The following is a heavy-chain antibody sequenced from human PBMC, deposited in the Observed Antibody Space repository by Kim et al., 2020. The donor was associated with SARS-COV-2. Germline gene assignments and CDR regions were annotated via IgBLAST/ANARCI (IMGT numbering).Heavy chain of an antibody. CDR2: GKT. D-gene: IGHD7-27*01. J-gene: IGHJ4*02. CDR3: ARVSGALDY. V-gene: IGHV1-3*01. Sequence: GKTKYSQKFQDRVTITRDTSASTAYMELSSLRSEDTAVYYCARVSGALDYWGQGTLVTVSS.